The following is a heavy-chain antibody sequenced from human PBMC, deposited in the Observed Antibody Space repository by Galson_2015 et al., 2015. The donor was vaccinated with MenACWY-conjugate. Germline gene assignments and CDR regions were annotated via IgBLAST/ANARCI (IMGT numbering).Heavy chain of an antibody. J-gene: IGHJ4*02. D-gene: IGHD3-10*01. V-gene: IGHV6-1*01. CDR1: GDSVSSNSAA. CDR2: TYYRSKWYN. Sequence: AISGDSVSSNSAAWNWIRQSPSRGLEWLGRTYYRSKWYNDYAVSVKSRITINPDTSKNQFSLQLNSVTPEDTAVYYCARDSAPPYYYGSGSYSHFDYWGQGTLVTVSS. CDR3: ARDSAPPYYYGSGSYSHFDY.